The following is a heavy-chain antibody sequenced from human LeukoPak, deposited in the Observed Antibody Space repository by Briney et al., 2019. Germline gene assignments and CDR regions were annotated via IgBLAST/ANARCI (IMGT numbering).Heavy chain of an antibody. V-gene: IGHV3-23*01. D-gene: IGHD3-16*01. Sequence: GGSLRLSCAASGFTFSSYAMSWVRQAPGKGLEWVSAISGSGGSTYYADSVKGRFTISRDNSKNTLYLQMNSLRAEDTAVYYCARELWGIRRGKGDYWGQGTLVTVSS. CDR2: ISGSGGST. J-gene: IGHJ4*02. CDR1: GFTFSSYA. CDR3: ARELWGIRRGKGDY.